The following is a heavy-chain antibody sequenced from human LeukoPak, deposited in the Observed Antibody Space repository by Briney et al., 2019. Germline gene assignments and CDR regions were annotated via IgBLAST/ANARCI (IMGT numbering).Heavy chain of an antibody. CDR1: GGSISSSSYY. CDR3: ARDRTGAYYYDSSGGFDY. J-gene: IGHJ4*02. CDR2: IYYSGST. V-gene: IGHV4-39*07. Sequence: SETLSLTCTVSGGSISSSSYYWGWIRQPPGKGLEWIGSIYYSGSTYYNPSLKSRVTMSVDTSKNQFSLKLSSVTAADTAVYYCARDRTGAYYYDSSGGFDYWGQGTLVTVSS. D-gene: IGHD3-22*01.